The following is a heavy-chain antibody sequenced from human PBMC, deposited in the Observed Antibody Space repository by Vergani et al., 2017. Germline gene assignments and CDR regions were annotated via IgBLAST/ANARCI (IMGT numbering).Heavy chain of an antibody. CDR3: ASMDTAMVQRYYYYYGMDV. D-gene: IGHD5-18*01. Sequence: EVQLLESGGGLVQPGGSLRLSCAASGFTFSSYWMSWVRQAPGKGLEWVANIKQDGSEKYYADSVKGRFTISRDNSKNTLYLQMNSLRAEDTAVYYCASMDTAMVQRYYYYYGMDVWGQGTTVTVSS. CDR2: IKQDGSEK. J-gene: IGHJ6*02. V-gene: IGHV3-7*01. CDR1: GFTFSSYW.